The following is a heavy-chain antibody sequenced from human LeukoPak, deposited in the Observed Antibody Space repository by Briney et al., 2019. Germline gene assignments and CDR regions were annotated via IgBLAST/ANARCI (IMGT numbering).Heavy chain of an antibody. V-gene: IGHV4-59*01. J-gene: IGHJ4*02. Sequence: SSETLSLTCTVSGGSISSYYWSWIRQPPGKGLEWIGYIYYSGSTNYNPSLKSRVTISVDTSKNQFSLKLSSVTAADTAVYYCARGDYSSGLGYWGQGTLVTVSS. D-gene: IGHD6-19*01. CDR1: GGSISSYY. CDR3: ARGDYSSGLGY. CDR2: IYYSGST.